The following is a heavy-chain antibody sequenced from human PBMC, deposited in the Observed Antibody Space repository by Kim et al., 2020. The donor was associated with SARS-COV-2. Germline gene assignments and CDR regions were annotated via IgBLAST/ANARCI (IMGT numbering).Heavy chain of an antibody. CDR3: ANEIRPNDY. J-gene: IGHJ4*02. V-gene: IGHV3-23*01. CDR2: IGINGDT. Sequence: GGSLRLSCVVSGLTFSSRAMTWVRQAPGKGLEWVSAIGINGDTRYADSVRGRFTISRDNSKSTLYLQMNSLRVDDMAVYYCANEIRPNDYWGQGTLVTVS. CDR1: GLTFSSRA.